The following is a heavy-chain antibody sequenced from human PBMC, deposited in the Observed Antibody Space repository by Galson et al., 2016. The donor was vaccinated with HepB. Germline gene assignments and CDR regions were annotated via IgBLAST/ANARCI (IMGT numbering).Heavy chain of an antibody. J-gene: IGHJ3*01. V-gene: IGHV4-31*11. Sequence: TLSLTCDVSGGSISSGGYYWSWIRQLPGNGLEWIGYIYYSRTTYYNPSRRSRLSISADTSKNQFSLELSSVTAADTAVYFCARLTSTGTFDAFDVWGQGTMVAVSS. CDR1: GGSISSGGYY. CDR2: IYYSRTT. D-gene: IGHD1-1*01. CDR3: ARLTSTGTFDAFDV.